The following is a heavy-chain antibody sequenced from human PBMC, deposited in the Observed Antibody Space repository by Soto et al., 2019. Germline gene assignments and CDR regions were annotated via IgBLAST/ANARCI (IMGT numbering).Heavy chain of an antibody. CDR1: GFTFSSYW. D-gene: IGHD4-4*01. V-gene: IGHV3-7*03. CDR2: IKQDGSEK. J-gene: IGHJ6*02. Sequence: GGSLRLSCAAPGFTFSSYWMSWVRQAPGKGLEWVANIKQDGSEKYYVDSVKGRFTISRDNAKNSLYLQMNSLRAEDTAVYYCARVLGNSGYYGMGVWGQGTTGTVSS. CDR3: ARVLGNSGYYGMGV.